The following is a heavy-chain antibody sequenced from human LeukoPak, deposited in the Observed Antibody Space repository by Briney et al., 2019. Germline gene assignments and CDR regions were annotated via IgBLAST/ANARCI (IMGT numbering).Heavy chain of an antibody. V-gene: IGHV3-23*01. CDR1: GFTCSSYA. J-gene: IGHJ4*02. CDR2: ISSSGGST. D-gene: IGHD6-6*01. CDR3: AKRGGLSSSSGWYYFDY. Sequence: GGSLRLSCAASGFTCSSYAMSWVRQAPGKGLEWVSAISSSGGSTFNADSVKGRFTISRDNSKNTLYLQMNSLRAEDTAVYYCAKRGGLSSSSGWYYFDYWGQGTLVTVSS.